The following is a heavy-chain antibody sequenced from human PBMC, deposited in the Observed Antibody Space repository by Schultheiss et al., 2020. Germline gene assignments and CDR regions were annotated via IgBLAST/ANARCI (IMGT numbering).Heavy chain of an antibody. Sequence: SLKISCAASGFTFGDYAMHWVRQAPGKGLEWVSGISWNSGSIGYADSVKGRFTISRDNAKNSLYLQMNSLRAEDTAVYYCAKDATLYDFWSGYYFDYWGQGTLVTVSS. J-gene: IGHJ4*02. CDR1: GFTFGDYA. CDR2: ISWNSGSI. CDR3: AKDATLYDFWSGYYFDY. D-gene: IGHD3-3*01. V-gene: IGHV3-9*01.